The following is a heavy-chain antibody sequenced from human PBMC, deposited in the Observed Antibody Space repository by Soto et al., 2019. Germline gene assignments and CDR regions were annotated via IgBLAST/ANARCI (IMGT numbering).Heavy chain of an antibody. V-gene: IGHV4-34*01. CDR2: INHSGST. J-gene: IGHJ4*02. CDR1: GGSFSGYY. D-gene: IGHD3-9*01. CDR3: ARGRGYDILTGYYNRNFDY. Sequence: ASETLSLTCAVYGGSFSGYYWSWIRQPPGKGLEWIGEINHSGSTNYNPSLKSRVTISVDTSKNQFSLKLSSVTAADTAVYYCARGRGYDILTGYYNRNFDYWGQGTLVTVS.